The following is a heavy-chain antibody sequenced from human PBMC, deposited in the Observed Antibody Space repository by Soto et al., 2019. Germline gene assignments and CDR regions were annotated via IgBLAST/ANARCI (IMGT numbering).Heavy chain of an antibody. CDR2: ISYDGSNK. D-gene: IGHD3-9*01. CDR3: ATSSRITIFYPYYYYYGMDV. CDR1: GFTFSSYA. J-gene: IGHJ6*02. Sequence: QVQLVESGGGVVQPGRSLRLSCAASGFTFSSYAMHWVRQAPGKGLEWVAGISYDGSNKYYADSVKGRFTISRDNSKNTLYLQMNGLRAEDTAVYYCATSSRITIFYPYYYYYGMDVWGQGTTVTVSS. V-gene: IGHV3-30-3*01.